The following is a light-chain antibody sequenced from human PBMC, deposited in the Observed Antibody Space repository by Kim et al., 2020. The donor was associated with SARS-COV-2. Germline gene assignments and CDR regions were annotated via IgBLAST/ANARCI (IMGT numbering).Light chain of an antibody. CDR3: NSRDSNDNVV. V-gene: IGLV3-19*01. Sequence: VALGHTVRITCQGDSLRSYYATWYQQKPGQAPILVIYGKNNRTSGIPDRFSGSSSGNTASLTITGTQAGDEADYYCNSRDSNDNVVFGGGTQLTVL. CDR2: GKN. CDR1: SLRSYY. J-gene: IGLJ2*01.